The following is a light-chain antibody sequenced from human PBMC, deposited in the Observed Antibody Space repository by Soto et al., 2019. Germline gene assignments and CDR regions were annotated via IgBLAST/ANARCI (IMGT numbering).Light chain of an antibody. CDR2: EVT. V-gene: IGLV2-14*01. Sequence: QSVLTQPASVSGSPGQSITISCTGTSSDVGGYNHVSWYQQHPGKAPRLMIYEVTKRPAGVSNRFSGSKSGNTASLTISGRRTEDEADYYCSSFTINSTWVFGGGTQLTVL. CDR1: SSDVGGYNH. CDR3: SSFTINSTWV. J-gene: IGLJ3*02.